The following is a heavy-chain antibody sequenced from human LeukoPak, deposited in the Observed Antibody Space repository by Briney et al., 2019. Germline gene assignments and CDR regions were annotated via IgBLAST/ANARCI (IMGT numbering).Heavy chain of an antibody. V-gene: IGHV3-66*01. Sequence: PGGSLRLSCAVSGFTVSSNIMSWVRQAPGKGPEWVSVIYTSGITYYADSVRGRFSISRDNPKNTPYLQMDSLTGEDTAVYYCAREDAGGTYSFHYWGQGILVTVSS. CDR1: GFTVSSNI. D-gene: IGHD1-26*01. J-gene: IGHJ4*02. CDR2: IYTSGIT. CDR3: AREDAGGTYSFHY.